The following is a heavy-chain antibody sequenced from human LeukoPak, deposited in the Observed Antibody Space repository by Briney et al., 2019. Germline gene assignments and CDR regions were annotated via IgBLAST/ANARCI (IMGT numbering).Heavy chain of an antibody. J-gene: IGHJ4*02. CDR3: ARVPDSSSWYYYYYFDY. CDR1: GGTFSSYA. Sequence: ASVKVSCKASGGTFSSYAISWVRQAPGQRLEWMGWINAGNGNTKYSQKFQGRVTITRDTSASTAYMELSSLRSEDTAVYYCARVPDSSSWYYYYYFDYWGQGTLVTVSS. D-gene: IGHD6-13*01. CDR2: INAGNGNT. V-gene: IGHV1-3*01.